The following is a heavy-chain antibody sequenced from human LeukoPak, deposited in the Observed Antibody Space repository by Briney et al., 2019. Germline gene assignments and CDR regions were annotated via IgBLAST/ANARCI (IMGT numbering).Heavy chain of an antibody. CDR1: GGSIRNYNNY. CDR3: ARYHCTSSSCGFDP. D-gene: IGHD2-2*01. V-gene: IGHV4-30-4*08. CDR2: IYYSGTT. Sequence: SETLSLTCIVSGGSIRNYNNYWGWIRQPPGKGLEWIGYIYYSGTTYYSPSLKSRLIISVDTSKNQFSLKLSSVTAADTAVYYCARYHCTSSSCGFDPWGQGTLVTVSS. J-gene: IGHJ5*02.